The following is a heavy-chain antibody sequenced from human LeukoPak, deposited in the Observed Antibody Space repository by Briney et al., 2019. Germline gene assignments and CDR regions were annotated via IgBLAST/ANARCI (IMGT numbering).Heavy chain of an antibody. CDR1: GFTFSSYA. D-gene: IGHD3-3*01. J-gene: IGHJ4*02. CDR3: AKDSDVLRFLEWLKYGFDY. V-gene: IGHV3-23*01. CDR2: ISGSGGST. Sequence: GGSLRLSCAASGFTFSSYAMSWVRQAPGKGLEWVSAISGSGGSTYYADSVKGRFTISRDNSKNTLYLQMNSLRAEDKAVYYCAKDSDVLRFLEWLKYGFDYWGQGTLVTVSS.